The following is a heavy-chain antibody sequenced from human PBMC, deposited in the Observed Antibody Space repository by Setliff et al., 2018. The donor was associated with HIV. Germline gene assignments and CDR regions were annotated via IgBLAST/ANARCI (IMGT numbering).Heavy chain of an antibody. CDR2: IYHSGSS. CDR3: ARVQMAYAAFDV. CDR1: GYSISSGYY. V-gene: IGHV4-38-2*01. D-gene: IGHD4-17*01. Sequence: SETLSLTCAVSGYSISSGYYWGWIRQPPGRGLEWIGNIYHSGSSDNNPSLKSRVTLSVDTSKHQFSLKLSSVTAADTAVYYCARVQMAYAAFDVWGQGTMVTVSS. J-gene: IGHJ3*01.